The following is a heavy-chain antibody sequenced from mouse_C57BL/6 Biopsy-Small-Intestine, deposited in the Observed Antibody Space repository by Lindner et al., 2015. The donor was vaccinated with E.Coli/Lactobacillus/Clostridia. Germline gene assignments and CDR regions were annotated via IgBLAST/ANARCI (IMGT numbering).Heavy chain of an antibody. CDR2: IYPYSGVS. Sequence: VQLQESGPELVKPGASVKISCKASGYSFTGYYIYWVKQSHGNILDWIGFIYPYSGVSSYNQKFKGKATLTIDKSSSTAYMELRSLTSEDSAVYYCARSEGSSGFFDSWGQGTTLTVSS. CDR1: GYSFTGYY. J-gene: IGHJ2*01. CDR3: ARSEGSSGFFDS. D-gene: IGHD3-2*02. V-gene: IGHV1-31*01.